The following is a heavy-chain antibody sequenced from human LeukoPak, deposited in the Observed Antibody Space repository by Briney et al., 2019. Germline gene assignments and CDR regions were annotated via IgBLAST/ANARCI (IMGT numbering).Heavy chain of an antibody. V-gene: IGHV4-59*10. J-gene: IGHJ5*02. CDR2: IYTSGST. CDR3: ARGIPHFDP. CDR1: GGSFSGYY. Sequence: SETLSLTCAVYGGSFSGYYWSWIRQPAGKGLEWIGRIYTSGSTNYNPSLKSRVTMSVDTSKNQFSLKMNSVTAADTAVYYCARGIPHFDPWGQGTLVTVSS.